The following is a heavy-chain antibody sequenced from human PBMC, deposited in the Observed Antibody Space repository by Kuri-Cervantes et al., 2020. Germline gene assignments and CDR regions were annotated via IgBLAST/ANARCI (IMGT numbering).Heavy chain of an antibody. D-gene: IGHD5-18*01. Sequence: LSLTCAASGFTFSDYYMSWIRQAPGKGLEWVSSISSSSSYIYYADSVKGRFTISRDNAKNSLYLQMNSLRAEDTAVYCCSRDRSPDTAMVFRWHWGQGTLVTVSS. V-gene: IGHV3-11*06. CDR1: GFTFSDYY. CDR2: ISSSSSYI. J-gene: IGHJ4*02. CDR3: SRDRSPDTAMVFRWH.